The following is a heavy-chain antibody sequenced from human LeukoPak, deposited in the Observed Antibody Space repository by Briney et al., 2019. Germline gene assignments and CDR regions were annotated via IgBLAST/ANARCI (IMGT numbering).Heavy chain of an antibody. V-gene: IGHV3-23*01. CDR1: GFTFSSYA. CDR3: AREKESITMVRGASLGY. D-gene: IGHD3-10*01. CDR2: ISGSGGST. Sequence: GGSLRLSCAASGFTFSSYAMSWVRQAPGKGLEWVSAISGSGGSTYYADSVKGRFTISRDNSKNTLYLQMNSLRAEDTAVYYCAREKESITMVRGASLGYWGQGTLVTVSS. J-gene: IGHJ4*02.